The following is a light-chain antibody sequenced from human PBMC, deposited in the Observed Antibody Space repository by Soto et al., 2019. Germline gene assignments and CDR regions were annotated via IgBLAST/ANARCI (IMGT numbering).Light chain of an antibody. J-gene: IGKJ4*01. Sequence: DIVMTQSPLPLPVTPGEPASISCRASQSLLHSDAYNYVDWYLQKPGQSPQLLIYLGSNRASGVPDRLGGSGSGTDFTLKISRVEAEDVGVYFCMQSLHTPPTFGGGTKVEIK. CDR1: QSLLHSDAYNY. CDR3: MQSLHTPPT. V-gene: IGKV2-28*01. CDR2: LGS.